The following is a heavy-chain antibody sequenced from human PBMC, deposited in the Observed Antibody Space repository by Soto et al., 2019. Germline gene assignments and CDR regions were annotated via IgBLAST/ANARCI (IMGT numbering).Heavy chain of an antibody. J-gene: IGHJ4*02. Sequence: QVQLVQSGAEVKKPRSSVKVSCKASGGTFSSYAISWVRQAPGQGLEWMGGIIPIFGTANYAQKFQGRVTITADESTSTAYMEPSSVRSEDTAVYYCAREGDCSSTSYYYFDYWGQGTLVTVSS. D-gene: IGHD2-2*01. CDR3: AREGDCSSTSYYYFDY. CDR1: GGTFSSYA. V-gene: IGHV1-69*01. CDR2: IIPIFGTA.